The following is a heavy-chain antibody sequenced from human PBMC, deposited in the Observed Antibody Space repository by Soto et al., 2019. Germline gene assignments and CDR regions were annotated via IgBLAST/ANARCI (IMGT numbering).Heavy chain of an antibody. CDR2: IIPIFGTA. V-gene: IGHV1-69*13. D-gene: IGHD2-2*02. J-gene: IGHJ5*02. Sequence: AASVKVSCKASGGTFSSYAISWVRQAPGQGLEWMGGIIPIFGTANYAQKFQGRVTITADESTSTAYMELSSLRSEDTAVYYCARETNIVVVPAAIPGWFDPWGQGTLVTVSS. CDR1: GGTFSSYA. CDR3: ARETNIVVVPAAIPGWFDP.